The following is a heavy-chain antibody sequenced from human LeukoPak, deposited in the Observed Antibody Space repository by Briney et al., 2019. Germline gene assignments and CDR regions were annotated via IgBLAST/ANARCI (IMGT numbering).Heavy chain of an antibody. CDR3: ARERGTLAVAGDAVDI. Sequence: ASVKVSCKASGYTFTGYYMHWVRQAPGEGLEWMGWINPNSGGTKYAQKLQGRVTMTRDTSINTAYMEVRRLTSDDTAVYYCARERGTLAVAGDAVDIWGQGTMVTVSS. J-gene: IGHJ3*02. D-gene: IGHD6-19*01. CDR2: INPNSGGT. CDR1: GYTFTGYY. V-gene: IGHV1-2*02.